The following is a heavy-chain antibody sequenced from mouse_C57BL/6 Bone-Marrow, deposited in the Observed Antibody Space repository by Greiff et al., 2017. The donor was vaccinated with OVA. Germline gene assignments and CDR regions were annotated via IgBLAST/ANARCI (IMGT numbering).Heavy chain of an antibody. CDR2: IYYSGTI. D-gene: IGHD2-4*01. CDR1: GISITTGNYR. J-gene: IGHJ1*03. Sequence: VQLKESGPGLVKPSQTVFLTCTVTGISITTGNYRWSWIRQFPGNKLEWIGYIYYSGTITYNPSLTSRTTSTRDTPKNQFFLEMNSLTAEDTATYYCARLYYDYDGWYFDVWGTGTTVTVSS. V-gene: IGHV3-5*01. CDR3: ARLYYDYDGWYFDV.